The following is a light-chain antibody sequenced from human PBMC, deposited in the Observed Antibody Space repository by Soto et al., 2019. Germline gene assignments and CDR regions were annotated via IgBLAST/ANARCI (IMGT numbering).Light chain of an antibody. CDR2: GAS. CDR3: QQYGSSPT. V-gene: IGKV3-20*01. J-gene: IGKJ1*01. CDR1: QSVRSSY. Sequence: EIVLTHSPGTLSLSPWEIATLSCRASQSVRSSYLAWYQQKPGQTPRLLIYGASSRATGTPDRFSGSGSGTDFTLTISRLEPEDFAVYYCQQYGSSPTFGQGTKVDIK.